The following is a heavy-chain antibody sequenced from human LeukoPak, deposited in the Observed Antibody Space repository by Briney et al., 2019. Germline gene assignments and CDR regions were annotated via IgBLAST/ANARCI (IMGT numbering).Heavy chain of an antibody. J-gene: IGHJ4*02. V-gene: IGHV3-21*01. D-gene: IGHD6-19*01. Sequence: GGSLRLSCAASGFTFSSYSMNWVRQAPGKGLEWVSSISSSSSYIYYADSVKGRFTISRDNAKNSLYLQMNSLRAEDTAVYYCASVAVAGIGGFDYWGQGTLVTVSS. CDR3: ASVAVAGIGGFDY. CDR2: ISSSSSYI. CDR1: GFTFSSYS.